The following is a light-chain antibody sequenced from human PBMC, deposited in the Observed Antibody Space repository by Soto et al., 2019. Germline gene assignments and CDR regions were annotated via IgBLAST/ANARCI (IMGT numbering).Light chain of an antibody. J-gene: IGKJ2*01. CDR2: DAS. CDR1: ESVSSH. CDR3: QQRGNWPPLYT. Sequence: ETVLTQSPASLSLSPGESATLSCWASESVSSHLAWYQQKPGQAPRLLICDASNRATGIPARFSGSGSGTDFTLTISSLEPEDSAVYYCQQRGNWPPLYTFGQGTKVEIK. V-gene: IGKV3-11*01.